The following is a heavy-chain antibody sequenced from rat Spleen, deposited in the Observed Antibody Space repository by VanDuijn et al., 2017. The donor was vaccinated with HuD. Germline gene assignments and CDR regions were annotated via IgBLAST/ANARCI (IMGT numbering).Heavy chain of an antibody. CDR1: GFTFSSFP. V-gene: IGHV5-46*01. J-gene: IGHJ4*01. CDR2: ISSDGPST. CDR3: ARPVNYYYDGSYYYGYVMDA. D-gene: IGHD1-12*02. Sequence: EVQLVESGGGLVQPGRSMKLSCAASGFTFSSFPMAWVRQAPTMGLEWVATISSDGPSTYYRASVRGRFIISRDDAKSTLYLQMNSLRSEDTATYYCARPVNYYYDGSYYYGYVMDAWGQGASVTVSS.